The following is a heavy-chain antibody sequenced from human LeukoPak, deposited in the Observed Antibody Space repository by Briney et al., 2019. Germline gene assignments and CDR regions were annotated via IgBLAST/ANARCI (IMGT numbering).Heavy chain of an antibody. V-gene: IGHV1-69*08. CDR1: EDIFSSYT. D-gene: IGHD1-26*01. CDR3: ARGLNSGMTDY. Sequence: SVNVSCKTSEDIFSSYTISWVRQATGQGLQWMGRIIPIIRQTKYSQKFQGRVTITADKSTSTVYMDLSGLTSDDTALYFCARGLNSGMTDYWGQGTLVTVSS. J-gene: IGHJ4*02. CDR2: IIPIIRQT.